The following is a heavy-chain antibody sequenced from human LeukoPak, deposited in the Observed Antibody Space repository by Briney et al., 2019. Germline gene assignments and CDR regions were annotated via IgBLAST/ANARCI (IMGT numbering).Heavy chain of an antibody. Sequence: ASVKVSCKASGYTFTNYHINWVRQATGQGLEWMGWMNPNTGDSGYAQKFQGRVTITRDTSISTSYMELRSLRSDDTAVYFCARTTSFTASGYDCWGQGTLVTASS. D-gene: IGHD6-25*01. CDR1: GYTFTNYH. CDR3: ARTTSFTASGYDC. V-gene: IGHV1-8*03. J-gene: IGHJ4*02. CDR2: MNPNTGDS.